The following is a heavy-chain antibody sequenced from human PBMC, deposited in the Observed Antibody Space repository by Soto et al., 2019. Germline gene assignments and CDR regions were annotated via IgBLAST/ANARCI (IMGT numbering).Heavy chain of an antibody. CDR3: ANLVPKYSSSSLAEDY. D-gene: IGHD6-6*01. CDR1: GFTFGNYV. J-gene: IGHJ4*02. V-gene: IGHV3-23*01. CDR2: ISGSGDKT. Sequence: LRLSCAASGFTFGNYVMSWVRQVPGKGLEWVSAISGSGDKTYYADSVKGRFTISRDNSKNTLYLQMNSLRVEDTAVYYCANLVPKYSSSSLAEDYWGQGTLVTVSS.